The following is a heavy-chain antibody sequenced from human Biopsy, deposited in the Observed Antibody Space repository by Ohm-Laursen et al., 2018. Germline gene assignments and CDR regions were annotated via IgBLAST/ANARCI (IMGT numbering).Heavy chain of an antibody. V-gene: IGHV4-61*05. Sequence: TLSLTCIVSGGSISSSTTYYWAWLRQPPGKGLEWIGYIYYTGSTNYNPSLKSRVTISVDTSMNHLPLRLTSVTAADTAVYYCARHAPSYSGSYWRYFDLWGRGTLVTVSS. CDR3: ARHAPSYSGSYWRYFDL. J-gene: IGHJ2*01. CDR2: IYYTGST. D-gene: IGHD1-26*01. CDR1: GGSISSSTTYY.